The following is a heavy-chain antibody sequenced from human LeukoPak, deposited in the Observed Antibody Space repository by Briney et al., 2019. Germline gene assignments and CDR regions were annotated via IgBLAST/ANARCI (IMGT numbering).Heavy chain of an antibody. Sequence: AGGSLRLSCAASGFSFSNYWMHWLRQVREKGLVWVSHIKTDGRTTTYADSVKGRFTISRDNARNTLYLQMNSLRDEDTAVYYCARGRGSGSYHDSWGQGTLVTVSS. D-gene: IGHD3-10*01. V-gene: IGHV3-74*01. CDR1: GFSFSNYW. CDR3: ARGRGSGSYHDS. J-gene: IGHJ5*01. CDR2: IKTDGRTT.